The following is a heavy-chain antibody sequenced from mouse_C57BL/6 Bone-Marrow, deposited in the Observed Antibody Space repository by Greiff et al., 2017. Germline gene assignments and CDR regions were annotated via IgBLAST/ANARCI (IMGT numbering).Heavy chain of an antibody. D-gene: IGHD1-1*01. CDR1: GYTFTDYY. J-gene: IGHJ1*03. CDR2: INPNNGGT. CDR3: ARPIYYYGSSPYGYFDV. Sequence: VQLQQSGPELVKPGASVKISCKASGYTFTDYYMNWVKQSHGKSLEWIGDINPNNGGTSYNQKFKGKATLTVDKSSSTAYMELRRLTLEKSAVYDCARPIYYYGSSPYGYFDVWGTGTTGTVSS. V-gene: IGHV1-26*01.